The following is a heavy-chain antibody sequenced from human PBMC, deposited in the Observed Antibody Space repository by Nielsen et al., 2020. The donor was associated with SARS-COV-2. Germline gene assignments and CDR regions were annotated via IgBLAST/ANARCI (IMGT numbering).Heavy chain of an antibody. CDR3: AKDRGSLRWYTGLYFDY. D-gene: IGHD4-23*01. J-gene: IGHJ4*02. V-gene: IGHV3-30*18. CDR1: GFTFSSYG. CDR2: ISYDGSNK. Sequence: GGSLRLSCAASGFTFSSYGMHWVRQAPGKGLEWVAVISYDGSNKYYADSVKGRFTISRDNSKNTLYLQMNSLRAEDTAVYYCAKDRGSLRWYTGLYFDYWGQGTLVTVSS.